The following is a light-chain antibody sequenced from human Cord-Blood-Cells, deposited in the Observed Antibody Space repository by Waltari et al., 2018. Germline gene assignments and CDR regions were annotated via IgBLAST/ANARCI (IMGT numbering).Light chain of an antibody. CDR3: QQYNNWPRA. Sequence: EIVMTQSPATLSVSPGERATISCRASQSVSSNLAWYQQKPGQAPRLLIYGASTRATGIPARFSGSGSGTEFTLTISSLQSEDFAVYYCQQYNNWPRAFGPGTKVDIK. CDR1: QSVSSN. V-gene: IGKV3-15*01. J-gene: IGKJ3*01. CDR2: GAS.